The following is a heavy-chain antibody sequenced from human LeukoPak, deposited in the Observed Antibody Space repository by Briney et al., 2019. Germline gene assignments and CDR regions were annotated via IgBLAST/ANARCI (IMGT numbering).Heavy chain of an antibody. CDR2: INGDGSST. CDR3: AREFCSGGTCPPDY. V-gene: IGHV3-74*01. Sequence: GGSLRLSCAASGFTFSSYWMHWVRQAPGKGLVWVSRINGDGSSTDYADSGKGRFTISRDNAKNTLYLQMNSLRAEDTAVYYCAREFCSGGTCPPDYWGQGTLVTVSS. CDR1: GFTFSSYW. J-gene: IGHJ4*02. D-gene: IGHD2-15*01.